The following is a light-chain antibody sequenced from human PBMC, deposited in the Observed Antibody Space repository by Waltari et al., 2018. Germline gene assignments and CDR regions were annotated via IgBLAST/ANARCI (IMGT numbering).Light chain of an antibody. V-gene: IGLV2-14*01. J-gene: IGLJ1*01. CDR3: NSFRSSDTYV. CDR2: DVT. CDR1: SSDIGGYNY. Sequence: QSGLTQPASVSGPPGQSITISCPGSSSDIGGYNYVSWYQQHPGKAPKLIIYDVTKRPSGVSNRFSASKSGDTASLTISGLQAEDEADYYCNSFRSSDTYVFGTGTRVTVL.